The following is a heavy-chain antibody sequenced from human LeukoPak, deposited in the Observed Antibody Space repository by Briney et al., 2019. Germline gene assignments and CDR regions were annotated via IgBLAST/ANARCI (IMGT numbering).Heavy chain of an antibody. CDR2: ISAGGDFV. D-gene: IGHD3-22*01. CDR3: VRDKYDRSNYAYLDS. Sequence: GGSLSLSCAASGFPFSTHSLNWVRQAPGKGLEWVSSISAGGDFVYYGDSVKGRFTMSRDNAKNSLHLQMDSLTAEDTAVYYCVRDKYDRSNYAYLDSWGHGTLVTVSS. CDR1: GFPFSTHS. J-gene: IGHJ5*01. V-gene: IGHV3-21*01.